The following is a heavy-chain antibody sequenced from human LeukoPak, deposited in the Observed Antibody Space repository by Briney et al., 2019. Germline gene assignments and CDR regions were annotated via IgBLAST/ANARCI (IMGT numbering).Heavy chain of an antibody. V-gene: IGHV4-4*07. D-gene: IGHD6-6*01. CDR2: IYTSGST. J-gene: IGHJ6*03. Sequence: SETLSLTCTVSGGSISSYYWSWIRQPAGKGLEWIGRIYTSGSTNYNPPLKSRVTMSVDTSKNQFSLKLSSVAAADTAVYYCASYQLVRGYYYYMDVWGKGTTVTVSS. CDR1: GGSISSYY. CDR3: ASYQLVRGYYYYMDV.